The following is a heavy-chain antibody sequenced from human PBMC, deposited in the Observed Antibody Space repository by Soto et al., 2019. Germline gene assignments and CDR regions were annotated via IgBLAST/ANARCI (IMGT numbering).Heavy chain of an antibody. CDR1: GGSISSSSYY. Sequence: QLQLQESGPGLVKPSETLSLTCTVSGGSISSSSYYWGWIRQPPGKGLEWIGGIYYSVSTYYNPSLKSRVTISVDTSKNPFSLKLSSVTAADTAVYYCAREVMDYYYYYYMDVWGKGTTVTVSS. V-gene: IGHV4-39*01. CDR2: IYYSVST. J-gene: IGHJ6*03. CDR3: AREVMDYYYYYYMDV. D-gene: IGHD2-21*01.